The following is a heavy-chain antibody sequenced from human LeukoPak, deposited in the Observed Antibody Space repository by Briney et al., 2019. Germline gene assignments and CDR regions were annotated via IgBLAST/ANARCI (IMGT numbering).Heavy chain of an antibody. CDR1: GVSIVRHY. V-gene: IGHV4-59*11. D-gene: IGHD7-27*01. J-gene: IGHJ4*02. Sequence: SETLSLTCTVSGVSIVRHYWIWIRQPPGKGLEWIGHISYSGSTNYNPSPKSRVTISVDTSKNQVSLTLSSVTAADTAVYYCARDGEGDEGWDYWGQGTLVTVSS. CDR2: ISYSGST. CDR3: ARDGEGDEGWDY.